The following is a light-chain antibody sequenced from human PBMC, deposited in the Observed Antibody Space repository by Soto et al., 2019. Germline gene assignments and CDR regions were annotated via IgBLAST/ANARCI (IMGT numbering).Light chain of an antibody. J-gene: IGKJ4*01. V-gene: IGKV1-33*01. Sequence: DFQMTQSPSSLSASVGDRVTITCQASQDISDYLNWYQQKPGAAPKLLIYDASNLQAGVPSRFSGSGSGTEFTFTISSLQPEDVATYYCQQYANIPLTFGGGTKVDIK. CDR1: QDISDY. CDR2: DAS. CDR3: QQYANIPLT.